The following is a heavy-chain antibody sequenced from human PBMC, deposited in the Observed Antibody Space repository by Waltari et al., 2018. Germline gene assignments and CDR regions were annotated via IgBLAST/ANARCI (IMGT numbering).Heavy chain of an antibody. CDR2: INPSGGST. CDR1: GYTFTSYY. CDR3: ARDGPHYGSGSYYRDYYYYMDV. Sequence: QVQLVQSGAEVKKPGASVKVSCKASGYTFTSYYMHWVRQAPGQGLEWMGIINPSGGSTSYAQKFQGRVTMTRDTSTSTVYMELSSLRSEDTAVYYCARDGPHYGSGSYYRDYYYYMDVWGKGTTVTVSS. V-gene: IGHV1-46*01. J-gene: IGHJ6*03. D-gene: IGHD3-10*01.